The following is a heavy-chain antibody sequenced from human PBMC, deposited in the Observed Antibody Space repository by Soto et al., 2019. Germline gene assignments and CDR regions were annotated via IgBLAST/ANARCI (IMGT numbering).Heavy chain of an antibody. CDR1: GFTFDDYT. Sequence: EVQLVESGGVVVQPGGSLRLSCAASGFTFDDYTMHWVRQAPGKGLEWVSLISWDGGSTYYADTVKGRFTISRDNSKNSLYLQMNSLRTEDTALYYCASGTTTAFDIWGQGTMVTVSS. V-gene: IGHV3-43*01. D-gene: IGHD4-17*01. CDR2: ISWDGGST. J-gene: IGHJ3*02. CDR3: ASGTTTAFDI.